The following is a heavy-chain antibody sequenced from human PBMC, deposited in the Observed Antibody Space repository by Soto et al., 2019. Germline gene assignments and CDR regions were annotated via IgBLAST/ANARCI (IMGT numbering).Heavy chain of an antibody. J-gene: IGHJ6*02. Sequence: QVQLVQSGAEVKKPGASVKVSCKASGYTFTSYGISWVRQAPGQGREWMGWISAYNGNTNYAQKLQGRVTMTTDTSTSTADMELRSLRSDDTAVYYCAVPAAQTYYYYYGMDVWGQGTTVTVSS. D-gene: IGHD2-2*01. CDR1: GYTFTSYG. CDR2: ISAYNGNT. CDR3: AVPAAQTYYYYYGMDV. V-gene: IGHV1-18*01.